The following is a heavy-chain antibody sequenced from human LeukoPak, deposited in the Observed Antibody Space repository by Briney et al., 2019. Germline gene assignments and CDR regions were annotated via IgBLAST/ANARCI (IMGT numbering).Heavy chain of an antibody. V-gene: IGHV3-11*01. CDR3: ARDFEDSGYD. J-gene: IGHJ4*02. CDR1: GFIFSDYY. D-gene: IGHD5-12*01. CDR2: ISSSSSTI. Sequence: GGSLRLSCAASGFIFSDYYMSWIRQAPAKGLEWVSYISSSSSTIYSADSVKGRFTISRDNAKNSLYLQMNSLRAEDTAVYYCARDFEDSGYDWGQGTLVTVSS.